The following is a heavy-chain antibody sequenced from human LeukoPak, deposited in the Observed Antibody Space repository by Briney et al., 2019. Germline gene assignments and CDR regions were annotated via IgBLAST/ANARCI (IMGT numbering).Heavy chain of an antibody. J-gene: IGHJ4*02. CDR2: FNPNSGGT. Sequence: ASVKVSFKPSGYTFTAYYIHWVRQAPGQGLEWMGWFNPNSGGTSYAQEVQGRVTMTRDTSISTAYMQLSRLRSDDTAVYYCAREYYFDNSGYYGVGDYWGQGTLVTVSS. CDR1: GYTFTAYY. V-gene: IGHV1-2*02. CDR3: AREYYFDNSGYYGVGDY. D-gene: IGHD3-22*01.